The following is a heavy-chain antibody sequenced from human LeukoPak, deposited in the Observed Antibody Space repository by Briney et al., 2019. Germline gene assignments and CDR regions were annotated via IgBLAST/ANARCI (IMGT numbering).Heavy chain of an antibody. CDR3: ARVLREFFGSGTYVKSLDY. Sequence: GGSLRLSCAASGFTFKIYAMSWVRQAPGKGLEWVSGVSGNGDYTYYADCVKGRFTISRDNSKNTLYLQMNNLRAEDTAVYYCARVLREFFGSGTYVKSLDYWGQGTLVTVSS. V-gene: IGHV3-23*01. J-gene: IGHJ4*02. CDR2: VSGNGDYT. D-gene: IGHD3-10*01. CDR1: GFTFKIYA.